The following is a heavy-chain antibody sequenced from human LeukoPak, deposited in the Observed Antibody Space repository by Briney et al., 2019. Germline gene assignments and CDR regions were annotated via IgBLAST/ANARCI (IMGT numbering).Heavy chain of an antibody. V-gene: IGHV3-30*04. J-gene: IGHJ4*02. Sequence: GGSLRLSCAASGFTFSSYAMHWVRQAPGKGLEWVAVISYDGSNKYYADFVKGRFTISRDNSKNTLYLQMNSLRAEDTAVYYCARGALHCTNGVCRHDYFDYWGQGTLVTVSS. CDR3: ARGALHCTNGVCRHDYFDY. CDR2: ISYDGSNK. D-gene: IGHD2-8*01. CDR1: GFTFSSYA.